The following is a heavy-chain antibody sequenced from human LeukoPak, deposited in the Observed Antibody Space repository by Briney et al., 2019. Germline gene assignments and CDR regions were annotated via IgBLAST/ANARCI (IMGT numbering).Heavy chain of an antibody. D-gene: IGHD6-19*01. CDR2: ISSSSSYI. CDR3: ARDLTFEQWLVPLGY. V-gene: IGHV3-21*01. J-gene: IGHJ4*02. Sequence: PSGTLSLTCAVSGGSISSSNWWSWVRQPPGKGLEWVSSISSSSSYIYYADSVKGRFTISRDNAKNSLYLQMNSLRAEDTAVYYCARDLTFEQWLVPLGYWGQGTLVTVSS. CDR1: GGSISSSN.